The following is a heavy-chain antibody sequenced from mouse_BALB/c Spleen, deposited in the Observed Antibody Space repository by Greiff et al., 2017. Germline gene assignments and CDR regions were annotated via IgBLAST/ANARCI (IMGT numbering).Heavy chain of an antibody. CDR3: NYFDY. CDR2: IYPSDSYT. CDR1: GYTFTSYW. Sequence: VQLQQPGAELVRPGASVKLSCKASGYTFTSYWINWVKQRPGQGLEWIGNIYPSDSYTNYNQKFKDKATLTVDKSSSTAYMQLSSPTSEDSAVYYCNYFDYWGQGTTLTVSS. V-gene: IGHV1-69*02. J-gene: IGHJ2*01.